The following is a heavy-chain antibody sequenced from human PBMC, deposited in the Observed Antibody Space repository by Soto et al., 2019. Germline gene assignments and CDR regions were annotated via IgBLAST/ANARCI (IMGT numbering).Heavy chain of an antibody. CDR1: GYTFTSYD. D-gene: IGHD6-13*01. Sequence: QVQLVQSGAEVKKPGASVKVSCKASGYTFTSYDINWVRQATGQGLEWMGWMNPNSGNTGYAQKLQGRVTMTRNTSINTAYMELSSLRSEDTAVYYCAREHSSSRGARFDPWGQGTLVTVSS. CDR2: MNPNSGNT. V-gene: IGHV1-8*01. J-gene: IGHJ5*02. CDR3: AREHSSSRGARFDP.